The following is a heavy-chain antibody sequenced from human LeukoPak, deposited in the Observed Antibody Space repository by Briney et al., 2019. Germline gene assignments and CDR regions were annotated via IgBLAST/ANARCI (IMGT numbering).Heavy chain of an antibody. D-gene: IGHD3-10*02. V-gene: IGHV3-23*01. J-gene: IGHJ6*04. CDR2: ISGGGGRT. CDR3: AELGITMIGGV. Sequence: GGSLRLSCAASGFTSSSYAMSWVRQAPGKGLEWVSAISGGGGRTYYADSVKGRFTISRDNAKNSLYLQMNSLRAEDTAVYYCAELGITMIGGVWGKGTTVTISS. CDR1: GFTSSSYA.